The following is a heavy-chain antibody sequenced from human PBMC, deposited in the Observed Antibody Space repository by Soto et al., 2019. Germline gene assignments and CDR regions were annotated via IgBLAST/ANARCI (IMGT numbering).Heavy chain of an antibody. Sequence: QVQLVESGGGVVQPGTSLRLSCEASGFTFRSYAMHWVRQAPGKGLEWVAVISYAGTKKYYADSLKGRFTISRDNSKNSRSLQMISLGPEDTALYHCARDGGAYWGQGTLIIVSS. D-gene: IGHD3-16*01. J-gene: IGHJ4*02. V-gene: IGHV3-30-3*01. CDR2: ISYAGTKK. CDR1: GFTFRSYA. CDR3: ARDGGAY.